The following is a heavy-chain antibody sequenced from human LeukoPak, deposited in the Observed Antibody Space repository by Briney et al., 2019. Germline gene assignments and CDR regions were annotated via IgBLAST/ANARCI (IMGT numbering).Heavy chain of an antibody. V-gene: IGHV4-38-2*01. Sequence: SETLSLTCAVSSYSFSSGYYWGWTRQPPGKGLEWIGTIYRSGSTYYNPSLKSRVTISVDTSKNQFSLKLSSVTAADTAVYYCARAPRWGSYYFVYWGQGTLVTVSS. J-gene: IGHJ4*02. D-gene: IGHD2-21*01. CDR2: IYRSGST. CDR1: SYSFSSGYY. CDR3: ARAPRWGSYYFVY.